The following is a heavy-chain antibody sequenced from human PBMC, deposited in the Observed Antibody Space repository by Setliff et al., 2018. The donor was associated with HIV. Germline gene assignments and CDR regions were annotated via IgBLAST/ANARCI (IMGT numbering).Heavy chain of an antibody. D-gene: IGHD6-13*01. V-gene: IGHV3-53*01. CDR3: ARIRAAALLNAFDI. Sequence: AASVKVSCKASGYTFTSYMRWIRQAPGKGLEWVSVIYSAGSTYYADSVEVRFNASRDSSKNTLFLQMNSLSPGDTAMYYCARIRAAALLNAFDIWGQGTMVTVSS. CDR2: IYSAGST. J-gene: IGHJ3*02. CDR1: GYTFTSY.